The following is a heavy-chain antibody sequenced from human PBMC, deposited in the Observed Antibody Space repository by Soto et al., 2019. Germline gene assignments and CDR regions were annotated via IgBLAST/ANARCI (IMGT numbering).Heavy chain of an antibody. CDR1: GGSISSYY. D-gene: IGHD5-12*01. CDR2: IYHSGSS. J-gene: IGHJ5*02. Sequence: QVQLLESGPGLVKPSETLSLTCTVSGGSISSYYWSWIRQPPGKGLEWIGYIYHSGSSNYNPSLTSRATISLNTTKTQRALKQNSATAADTGVYEGAGGRSVVVAAWCFDPGGQGTLVTVSS. V-gene: IGHV4-59*08. CDR3: AGGRSVVVAAWCFDP.